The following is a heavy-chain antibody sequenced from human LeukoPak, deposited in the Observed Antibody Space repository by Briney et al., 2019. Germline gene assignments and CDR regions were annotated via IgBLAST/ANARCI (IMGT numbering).Heavy chain of an antibody. V-gene: IGHV3-23*01. J-gene: IGHJ4*02. CDR3: AQLRYCSSTSCQDHFDY. D-gene: IGHD2-2*01. CDR2: ISGNGGSA. CDR1: GFTFSSYA. Sequence: GGSLRLSCAASGFTFSSYAMSWVRQAPGKGLEWVSAISGNGGSAYYADSVKGRFTISRDNSKNTLYLQMNSLRAEDTAVYYCAQLRYCSSTSCQDHFDYWGQGTLVTVSS.